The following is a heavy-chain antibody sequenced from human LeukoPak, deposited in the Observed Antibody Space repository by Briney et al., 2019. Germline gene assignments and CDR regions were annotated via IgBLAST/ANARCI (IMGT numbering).Heavy chain of an antibody. D-gene: IGHD3-22*01. V-gene: IGHV3-48*02. J-gene: IGHJ6*02. CDR3: ARDSGHMIVVQGIRYYYYGMDV. Sequence: GGSLRLSCAASGFTFSSYSMNWVRQAPGKGLEWVSYISSSSSTIYYADSVKGRFTISRDNAKNSLYLQMNSLRDEDTAVYYCARDSGHMIVVQGIRYYYYGMDVWGQGTTVTVSS. CDR1: GFTFSSYS. CDR2: ISSSSSTI.